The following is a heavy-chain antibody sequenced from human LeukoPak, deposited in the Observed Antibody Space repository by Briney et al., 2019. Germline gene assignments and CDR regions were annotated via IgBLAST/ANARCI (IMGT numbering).Heavy chain of an antibody. V-gene: IGHV4-59*01. Sequence: SETLSLTCTVSGGSISSYYWSWIRQTPGKGLEWIGYIYYSGSTNYNPSLKSRVTISVDTSKNQFSLKLSSVTAADTAVYYCARDSRQQLVLEYWGQGTLVTVSS. CDR2: IYYSGST. D-gene: IGHD6-13*01. CDR3: ARDSRQQLVLEY. CDR1: GGSISSYY. J-gene: IGHJ4*02.